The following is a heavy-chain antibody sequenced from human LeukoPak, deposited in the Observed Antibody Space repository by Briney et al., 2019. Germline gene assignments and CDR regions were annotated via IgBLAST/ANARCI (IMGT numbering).Heavy chain of an antibody. J-gene: IGHJ4*02. CDR3: ARGSTYYDSSGQDPFDY. CDR1: GFTFSSYS. D-gene: IGHD3-22*01. V-gene: IGHV3-48*01. CDR2: ISGSSSTI. Sequence: HPGGSLRLSCAASGFTFSSYSMNWVRQAPGKGLEWGSYISGSSSTIYYADSVKGRFTISRDNGKNTLYLQMNSLRAEDTAVYYCARGSTYYDSSGQDPFDYWGQGTLVTVSS.